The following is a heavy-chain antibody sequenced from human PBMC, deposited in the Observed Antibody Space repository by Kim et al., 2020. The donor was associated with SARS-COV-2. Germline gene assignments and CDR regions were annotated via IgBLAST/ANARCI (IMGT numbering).Heavy chain of an antibody. D-gene: IGHD6-13*01. CDR2: ISAYNGNT. CDR1: GYTFTSYG. Sequence: ASVKVSCKASGYTFTSYGISWVRQAPGQGLEWMGWISAYNGNTNYAQKLQGRVTMTTDTSTSTAYMELRSLRSDDTAVYYCARERVQSAAAGRVRYNWFDPWGQGTLVTVSS. V-gene: IGHV1-18*01. CDR3: ARERVQSAAAGRVRYNWFDP. J-gene: IGHJ5*02.